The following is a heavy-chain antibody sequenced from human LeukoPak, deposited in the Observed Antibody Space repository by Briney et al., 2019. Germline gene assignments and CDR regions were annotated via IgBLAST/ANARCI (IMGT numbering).Heavy chain of an antibody. Sequence: PGGSLRLSCAASGFTFSSYSMNWVRQAPGKGLEWVSSISSSSSYIYYADSVKGRFTISRDNAKNSLHLQMNSLRAEDTAVYYCARDGDYSRWPIIDYWGQGTLVTVSS. J-gene: IGHJ4*02. CDR3: ARDGDYSRWPIIDY. CDR2: ISSSSSYI. D-gene: IGHD4-17*01. CDR1: GFTFSSYS. V-gene: IGHV3-21*01.